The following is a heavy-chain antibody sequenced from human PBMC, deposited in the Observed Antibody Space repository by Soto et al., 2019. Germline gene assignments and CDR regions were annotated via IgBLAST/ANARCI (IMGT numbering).Heavy chain of an antibody. CDR3: ANKGFCSGGTCYSYYYNYGVDV. Sequence: EVQLLESGGDLVQPGGSLRLSCAASGFTFSSYAMSWVRQAPGKGLEWVSGISGSGDNTYYAGSVKGRFTISRDNSKNTLYLQMNSLRAEDTAIYYCANKGFCSGGTCYSYYYNYGVDVWGQGTTVTVSS. V-gene: IGHV3-23*01. J-gene: IGHJ6*02. CDR2: ISGSGDNT. CDR1: GFTFSSYA. D-gene: IGHD2-15*01.